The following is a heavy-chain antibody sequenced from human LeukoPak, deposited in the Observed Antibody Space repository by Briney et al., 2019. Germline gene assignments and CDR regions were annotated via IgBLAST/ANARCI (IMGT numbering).Heavy chain of an antibody. CDR3: ARSYGTYNWFDS. CDR2: ISYDGSNK. D-gene: IGHD1-14*01. CDR1: GFTFSSYG. J-gene: IGHJ5*01. V-gene: IGHV3-30*03. Sequence: PGGSLRLSCAASGFTFSSYGMHWVRQAPGKGLEWVAVISYDGSNKYYADSLKGRFTISRDNSKDTLYVQMNSLRAEDTAVYYCARSYGTYNWFDSWGQGTLVTVSS.